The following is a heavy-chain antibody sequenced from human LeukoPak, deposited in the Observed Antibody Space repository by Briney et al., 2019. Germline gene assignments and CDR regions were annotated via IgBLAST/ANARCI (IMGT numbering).Heavy chain of an antibody. Sequence: SETLSLTCTISGGSISSYYWSWIRQPPGKGLEWIGYIYYTGSTNHNPSLKSRVTISVDTSKNQFSLRLSSVTAADTAVYYCARVVYSGYDFRGAMDVWGKGTTVTVSS. CDR2: IYYTGST. CDR3: ARVVYSGYDFRGAMDV. D-gene: IGHD5-12*01. CDR1: GGSISSYY. J-gene: IGHJ6*03. V-gene: IGHV4-59*01.